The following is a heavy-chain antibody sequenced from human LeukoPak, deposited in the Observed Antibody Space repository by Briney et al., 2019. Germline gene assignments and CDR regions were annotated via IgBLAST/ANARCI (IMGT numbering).Heavy chain of an antibody. CDR3: ARSRDGYNIDS. CDR2: IYYSGST. CDR1: GGSISTYY. D-gene: IGHD5-24*01. J-gene: IGHJ4*02. V-gene: IGHV4-59*01. Sequence: SETLSLTCTVSGGSISTYYWSWIRQPPGKGLEWVGHIYYSGSTNYNPSLKSRVTISVDTSKNQFSLKSTSVTAADTAVYYCARSRDGYNIDSWGQGTLVTVSS.